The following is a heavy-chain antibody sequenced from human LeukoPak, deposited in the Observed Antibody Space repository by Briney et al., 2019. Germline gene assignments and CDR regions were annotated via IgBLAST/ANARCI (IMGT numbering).Heavy chain of an antibody. J-gene: IGHJ4*02. CDR3: ASEFGGYGDYGSLVY. CDR2: IYYSGST. D-gene: IGHD4-17*01. CDR1: GGSISSGDYY. Sequence: SQTLSLTCAVSGGSISSGDYYWSWIRQPPGKGLEWIGYIYYSGSTYYNPSLKSRVTISVDTSKNQFSLKLSSVTAADTAVYYCASEFGGYGDYGSLVYWGQGTLVTVSS. V-gene: IGHV4-30-4*01.